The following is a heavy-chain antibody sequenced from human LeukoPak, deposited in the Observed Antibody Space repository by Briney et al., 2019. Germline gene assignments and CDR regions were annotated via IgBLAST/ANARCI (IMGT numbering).Heavy chain of an antibody. Sequence: GGSLRLSCAASGFTFSSYSMNWVRQAPGKGLVWVSRINSDGINTSYADSVKGRFTISRDNAKNTLYLQMNSLRAEDTAVYYCASLSYSSSWYLDYWGQGTLVTVSS. CDR2: INSDGINT. D-gene: IGHD6-13*01. V-gene: IGHV3-74*01. J-gene: IGHJ4*02. CDR1: GFTFSSYS. CDR3: ASLSYSSSWYLDY.